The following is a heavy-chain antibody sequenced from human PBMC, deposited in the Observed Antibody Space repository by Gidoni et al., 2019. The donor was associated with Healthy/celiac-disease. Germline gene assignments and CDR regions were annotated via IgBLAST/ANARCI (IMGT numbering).Heavy chain of an antibody. Sequence: QVQLVQSGAEVMKPGSSVKVSCKASGCTFSSSAHSWVRQAPGQGLEWMGGLIPMFGKANYEQKFQGRVTITADKSTSTAYMELSSLRSEDTAVYYCASTLQKYEFWSGYVAPQRNYYYGMDVWGQGTTVTVSS. V-gene: IGHV1-69*06. D-gene: IGHD3-3*01. CDR1: GCTFSSSA. J-gene: IGHJ6*02. CDR2: LIPMFGKA. CDR3: ASTLQKYEFWSGYVAPQRNYYYGMDV.